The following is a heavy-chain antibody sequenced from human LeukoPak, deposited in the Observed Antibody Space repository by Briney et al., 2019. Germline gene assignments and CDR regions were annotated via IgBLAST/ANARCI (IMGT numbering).Heavy chain of an antibody. CDR3: ASVQYSSGWYEEGHD. CDR1: GGTFSSYA. CDR2: IIPILGIA. Sequence: SVTVSCKASGGTFSSYAISWVRQAPGQGLEWMGRIIPILGIANYAQKFQGRVTITADKSTSTAYMELSSLRSEDTAVYYCASVQYSSGWYEEGHDWGQGTLVTVSS. V-gene: IGHV1-69*04. J-gene: IGHJ4*02. D-gene: IGHD6-19*01.